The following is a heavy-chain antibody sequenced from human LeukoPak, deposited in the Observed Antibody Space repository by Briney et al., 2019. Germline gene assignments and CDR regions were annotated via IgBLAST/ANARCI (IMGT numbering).Heavy chain of an antibody. CDR3: ARVRVPVYGGNLVDY. CDR2: ISSSGSGSTK. CDR1: GFTFGDHY. Sequence: GGSLRLSCAASGFTFGDHYMSWFRQAPGKGLEWVSYISSSGSGSTKYYADSVKGRFTISRDNAKNSLYLQMNSLRAEDTAVYYCARVRVPVYGGNLVDYWGQGTLVTVSS. V-gene: IGHV3-11*04. J-gene: IGHJ4*02. D-gene: IGHD4-23*01.